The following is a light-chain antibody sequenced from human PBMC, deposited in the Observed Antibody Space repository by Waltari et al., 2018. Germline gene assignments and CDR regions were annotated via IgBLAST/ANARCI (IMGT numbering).Light chain of an antibody. Sequence: DVVMTQSPDSLAVSLGERATLNCKSTQCVSYSPDNKNYLAWFQKKPGPPPKLLIYWASTRESGVPDRFTGSGSGTDFTLTINSLQAEDVAVYYCQQYYIAPWTFGQGSKVEIK. CDR2: WAS. J-gene: IGKJ1*01. CDR1: QCVSYSPDNKNY. V-gene: IGKV4-1*01. CDR3: QQYYIAPWT.